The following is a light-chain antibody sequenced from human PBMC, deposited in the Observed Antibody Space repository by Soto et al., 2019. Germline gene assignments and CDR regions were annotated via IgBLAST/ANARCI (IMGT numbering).Light chain of an antibody. V-gene: IGKV3-20*01. CDR3: QQYGYSPIT. CDR2: AAS. CDR1: QSVSSY. J-gene: IGKJ5*01. Sequence: DIVLTQSAGTLSLFPGERANLSCRTSQSVSSYLAWYQQQPGQAPRLLIYAASSRATGSPDRFSGGGSGTDITLSISILEPEDFAVYYCQQYGYSPITFGEGTRL.